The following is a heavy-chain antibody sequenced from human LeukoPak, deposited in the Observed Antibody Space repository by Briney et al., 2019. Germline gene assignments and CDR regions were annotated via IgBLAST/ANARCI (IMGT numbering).Heavy chain of an antibody. CDR2: IRNNPNGATV. CDR1: GFTFRDHA. J-gene: IGHJ6*02. D-gene: IGHD1-26*01. CDR3: VRNSGTYRGYGLDV. Sequence: GGSLRLSCAASGFTFRDHAMSWVRQAPGKGLEWVGFIRNNPNGATVEYAASVKARFTISRDDSKNIAYLEMNSLKTEDTAVYFCVRNSGTYRGYGLDVWGQGTTVTVSS. V-gene: IGHV3-49*04.